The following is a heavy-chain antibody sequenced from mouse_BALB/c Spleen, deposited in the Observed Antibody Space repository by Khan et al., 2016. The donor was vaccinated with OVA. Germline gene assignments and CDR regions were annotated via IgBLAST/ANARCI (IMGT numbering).Heavy chain of an antibody. J-gene: IGHJ3*01. Sequence: QVQLQQPGAELARPGASVKLSCKASGYTFTDYYINWVKQRTGQGLEWIGEIYTRSGNTYYNEKFKGKDTLTADKSSSIAYMQLSSLTSEDSAVYFCARRNSFRYPFAYWGQGTLLTVSA. V-gene: IGHV1-77*01. CDR2: IYTRSGNT. D-gene: IGHD1-1*01. CDR1: GYTFTDYY. CDR3: ARRNSFRYPFAY.